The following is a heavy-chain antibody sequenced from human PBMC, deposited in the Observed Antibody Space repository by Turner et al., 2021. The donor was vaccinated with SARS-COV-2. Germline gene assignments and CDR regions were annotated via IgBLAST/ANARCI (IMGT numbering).Heavy chain of an antibody. CDR3: ATCDFCRGYAFDY. CDR2: IYYNGNT. CDR1: DVSINSSTYY. J-gene: IGHJ4*02. D-gene: IGHD3-3*01. V-gene: IGHV4-39*01. Sequence: QPQLQESGPGLVKPSETLSLTCSVSDVSINSSTYYWGWIRQPPGKGLEWIGSIYYNGNTYYNPSLKSRVSMSVDTSSNQFSLKLTSLTAADTALYYCATCDFCRGYAFDYWCQGTLVPVSS.